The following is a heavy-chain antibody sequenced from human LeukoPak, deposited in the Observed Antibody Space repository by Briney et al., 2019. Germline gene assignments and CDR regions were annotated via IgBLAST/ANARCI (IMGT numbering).Heavy chain of an antibody. CDR1: GYTFTGYY. J-gene: IGHJ4*02. D-gene: IGHD5-12*01. Sequence: ASVKVSCKASGYTFTGYYMHWVRQAPGQGLEWMGWINADNGHTNYGQKFQGRVTMTRDMSISTAYMELIRLRSDDTAVYYCARDPSNSGYDYLYYFDCWGQGTLVTGSS. CDR3: ARDPSNSGYDYLYYFDC. V-gene: IGHV1-2*02. CDR2: INADNGHT.